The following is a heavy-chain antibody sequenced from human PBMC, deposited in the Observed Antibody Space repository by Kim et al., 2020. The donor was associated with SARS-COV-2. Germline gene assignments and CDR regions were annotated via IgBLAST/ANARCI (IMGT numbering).Heavy chain of an antibody. Sequence: SETLSLTCTVSGASISSSGYYWGWIRQPPGKGLEWIGSVYYTGSTYYNPSLKSRVTISVDTSKNQFSLKLSSVTAADTAVYYCARHFRGTFIRFLGLFQFVNWGQGPLVTLSA. CDR1: GASISSSGYY. V-gene: IGHV4-39*01. CDR3: ARHFRGTFIRFLGLFQFVN. D-gene: IGHD2-21*01. J-gene: IGHJ4*02. CDR2: VYYTGST.